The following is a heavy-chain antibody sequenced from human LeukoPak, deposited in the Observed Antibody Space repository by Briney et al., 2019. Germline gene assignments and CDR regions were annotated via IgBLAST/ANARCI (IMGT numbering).Heavy chain of an antibody. CDR2: INHSGST. CDR3: ARAGLHYYDSSGYLGY. J-gene: IGHJ4*02. V-gene: IGHV4-34*01. CDR1: GGSFSGYY. D-gene: IGHD3-22*01. Sequence: SETLSLTCAVYGGSFSGYYWSWIRQPPGKGLEWIGEINHSGSTNYNPSLKSRVTISVDTSKNQFSLKLSSVTAADMAVYYCARAGLHYYDSSGYLGYWGQGTLVTVSS.